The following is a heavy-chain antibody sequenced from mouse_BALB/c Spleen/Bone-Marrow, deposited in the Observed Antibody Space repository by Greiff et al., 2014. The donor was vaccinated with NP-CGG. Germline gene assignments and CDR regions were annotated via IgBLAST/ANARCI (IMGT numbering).Heavy chain of an antibody. V-gene: IGHV5-12*02. CDR1: GFTFSDYY. D-gene: IGHD4-1*01. CDR3: SRQLAYAMDY. Sequence: DVHLEESGGGLVQPGGSLKLSCATSGFTFSDYYMYWVRQTPEKRLEWVAYITKGGGSTYYPDIVKGRFTISRDNAKNTLYLQMSRLKSEDTAMYYCSRQLAYAMDYWGQGTSVTVSS. J-gene: IGHJ4*01. CDR2: ITKGGGST.